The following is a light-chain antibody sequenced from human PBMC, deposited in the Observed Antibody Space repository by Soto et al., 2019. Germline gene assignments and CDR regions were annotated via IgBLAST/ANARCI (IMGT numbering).Light chain of an antibody. V-gene: IGKV3-15*01. CDR1: QSVRSN. CDR2: GAS. CDR3: QQYSSWTLT. J-gene: IGKJ4*01. Sequence: EIVMTQSPATLSVSPGDRVTLSCRDSQSVRSNSAWYQQKPGQAPSLLIYGASTRETGILARFSGSGYETECTLTISSLQPEDFAVDYCQQYSSWTLTFGGGTKVDIK.